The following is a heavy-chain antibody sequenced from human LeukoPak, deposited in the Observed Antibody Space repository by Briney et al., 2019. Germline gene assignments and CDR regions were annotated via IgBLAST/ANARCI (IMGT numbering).Heavy chain of an antibody. V-gene: IGHV1-69*13. J-gene: IGHJ2*01. CDR2: IIPVFGTA. CDR1: GYTFTDYY. D-gene: IGHD2-8*01. CDR3: ARDRLGGVVWYFAL. Sequence: GASVKVSCKASGYTFTDYYMHWVRQAPGQGLEWMGGIIPVFGTANYAQKFQGRVTITADESTSTAYMELSSLRSEDTAVYYCARDRLGGVVWYFALWGRGTLVTVSS.